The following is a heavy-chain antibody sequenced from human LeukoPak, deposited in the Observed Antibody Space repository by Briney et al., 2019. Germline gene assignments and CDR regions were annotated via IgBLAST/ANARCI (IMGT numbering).Heavy chain of an antibody. V-gene: IGHV4-38-2*02. Sequence: PSETLSLTCTVSGYSISSGYYWGWIRQPPGKGLEWIGSIYHSGSTYYNPSLKSRVTISVDTSKNQFSLKLSSVTAADTAVYYCARDPFGIAVAGTNYWGQGTLVTVSS. D-gene: IGHD6-19*01. CDR2: IYHSGST. CDR3: ARDPFGIAVAGTNY. J-gene: IGHJ4*02. CDR1: GYSISSGYY.